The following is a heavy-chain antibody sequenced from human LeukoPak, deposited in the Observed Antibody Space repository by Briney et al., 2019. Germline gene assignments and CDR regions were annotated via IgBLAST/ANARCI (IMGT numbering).Heavy chain of an antibody. D-gene: IGHD6-13*01. CDR3: ASDLYSSNGMDV. CDR2: IYSGGST. V-gene: IGHV3-53*01. CDR1: GFTVSSNY. Sequence: GGSPRLSCAASGFTVSSNYMSWVRQAPGKGLEWVSVIYSGGSTYYADSVKGRFTISRDNSKNTLYLQMNSLRAEDTAVYYCASDLYSSNGMDVWGQGTTVTVSS. J-gene: IGHJ6*02.